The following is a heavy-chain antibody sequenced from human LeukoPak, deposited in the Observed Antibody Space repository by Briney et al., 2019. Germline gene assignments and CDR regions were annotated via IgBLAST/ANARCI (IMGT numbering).Heavy chain of an antibody. CDR2: ISYDGSNK. CDR3: AKRGTSPFDY. CDR1: GFTFSSYG. J-gene: IGHJ4*02. D-gene: IGHD1-1*01. Sequence: GGSLRLSCAPFGFTFSSYGMHWVRQAPGKGLEWVAVISYDGSNKYYADPVKGRFTISRDNSKNTLYLQMNSLRAEDTAVYYCAKRGTSPFDYWGQGTLVTVSS. V-gene: IGHV3-30*18.